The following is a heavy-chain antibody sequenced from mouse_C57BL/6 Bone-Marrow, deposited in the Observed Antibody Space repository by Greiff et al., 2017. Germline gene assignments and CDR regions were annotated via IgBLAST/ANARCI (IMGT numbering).Heavy chain of an antibody. J-gene: IGHJ2*01. V-gene: IGHV1-50*01. CDR2: IDPSDSYT. Sequence: QVQLQQPGAELVKPGASVKLSCKASGYTFTSYWMQWVKQRPGQGLEWIGEIDPSDSYTNYNQKFKGKATLTVDTSSSTAYMQLSSLTSEDSAVYYCARGDGSSFYYFDDWGQGTTLTVSS. CDR1: GYTFTSYW. CDR3: ARGDGSSFYYFDD. D-gene: IGHD1-1*01.